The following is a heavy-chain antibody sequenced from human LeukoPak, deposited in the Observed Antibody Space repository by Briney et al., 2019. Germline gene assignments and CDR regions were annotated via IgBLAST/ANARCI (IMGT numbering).Heavy chain of an antibody. CDR3: ARGTIYGSGSYTGYYFDY. Sequence: GRSLRLSCAASGFTFSSYAMHWVRQAPGKGLEWVAVISYDGSNKYYADSVKGRFTISRDNSKNTLYLQTNSLRAEDTAVYYCARGTIYGSGSYTGYYFDYWGQGTLVTVSS. CDR2: ISYDGSNK. CDR1: GFTFSSYA. J-gene: IGHJ4*02. V-gene: IGHV3-30*04. D-gene: IGHD3-10*01.